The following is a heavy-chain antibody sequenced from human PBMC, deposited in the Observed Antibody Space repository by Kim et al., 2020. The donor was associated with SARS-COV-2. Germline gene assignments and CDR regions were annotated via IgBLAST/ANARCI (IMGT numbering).Heavy chain of an antibody. J-gene: IGHJ4*02. CDR3: ARRTTVTPTTPFDY. D-gene: IGHD4-4*01. CDR1: GGSISSSNW. Sequence: SETLSLTCAVSGGSISSSNWWSWVRQPPGKGLEWIGEIFHTGYTVYNPSLKSRVTISVDESKNQFSLNLTSVTAADTAVYSCARRTTVTPTTPFDYWGQGTRVTVSS. V-gene: IGHV4-4*02. CDR2: IFHTGYT.